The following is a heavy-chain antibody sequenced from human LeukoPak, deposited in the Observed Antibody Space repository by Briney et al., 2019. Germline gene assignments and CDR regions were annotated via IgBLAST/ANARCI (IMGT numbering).Heavy chain of an antibody. CDR3: ARGRIGYCSGGSCYSRQNWFDP. CDR2: INHSGST. Sequence: PSETLSLTCAVYGGSFSGYYWSWIRQPPGKGLEWIGEINHSGSTNYNPSLKSRVTISVDTSKNQFSLKLSSVTAADTAVYYCARGRIGYCSGGSCYSRQNWFDPWGQGTLVTVSS. D-gene: IGHD2-15*01. V-gene: IGHV4-34*01. CDR1: GGSFSGYY. J-gene: IGHJ5*02.